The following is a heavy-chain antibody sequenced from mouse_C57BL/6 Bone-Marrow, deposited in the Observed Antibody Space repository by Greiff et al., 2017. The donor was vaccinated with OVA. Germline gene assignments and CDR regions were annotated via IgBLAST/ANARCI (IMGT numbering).Heavy chain of an antibody. D-gene: IGHD2-5*01. CDR1: GFTFSSYA. CDR2: ISDGGSYT. J-gene: IGHJ4*01. CDR3: ARDRVYSNFYAMDY. Sequence: EVKVEESGGGLVKPGGSLKLSCAASGFTFSSYAMSWVRQTPEKRLEWVATISDGGSYTYYPDNVKGRFTISRDNAKNNLYLQMSHLKSEDTAMYYCARDRVYSNFYAMDYWGQGTSVTVSS. V-gene: IGHV5-4*01.